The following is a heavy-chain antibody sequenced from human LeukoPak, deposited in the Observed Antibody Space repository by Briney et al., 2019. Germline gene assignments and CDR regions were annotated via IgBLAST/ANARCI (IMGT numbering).Heavy chain of an antibody. Sequence: GGSLRLSCTASGLTLSNFGMHWVRQAPGKGLEWVAVISDDGSNTFYAGSVKGRFTISRDNSKNTLYLQLNSLRPEDTAVYYCAKDADTATIIYWYFDLWGRGTLVTVSS. J-gene: IGHJ2*01. D-gene: IGHD5-18*01. CDR2: ISDDGSNT. V-gene: IGHV3-30*18. CDR3: AKDADTATIIYWYFDL. CDR1: GLTLSNFG.